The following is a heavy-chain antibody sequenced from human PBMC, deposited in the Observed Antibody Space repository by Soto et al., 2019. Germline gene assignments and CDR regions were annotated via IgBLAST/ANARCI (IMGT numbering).Heavy chain of an antibody. Sequence: GGSLRLSCAASGFTFSSYAMSWVRQAPGKGLEWVSAISGSGGSTYYADSVKGRFTISRDNSKNTLYLQMNSLRAEDTAVYYCAKGGYCSGGSCYSSEFWFDPWGQGTLVTVSS. CDR2: ISGSGGST. D-gene: IGHD2-15*01. CDR3: AKGGYCSGGSCYSSEFWFDP. J-gene: IGHJ5*02. CDR1: GFTFSSYA. V-gene: IGHV3-23*01.